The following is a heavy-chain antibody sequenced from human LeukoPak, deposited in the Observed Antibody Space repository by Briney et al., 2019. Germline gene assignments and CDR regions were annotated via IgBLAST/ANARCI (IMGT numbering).Heavy chain of an antibody. V-gene: IGHV3-23*01. CDR2: INGGGNTT. CDR1: GFAFSNFA. D-gene: IGHD6-19*01. J-gene: IGHJ6*03. Sequence: GGSLRLSCAASGFAFSNFAMGWVRQSPGKGLEWLSTINGGGNTTFYSDSVKGRFTTSRDNSKNTLYLHMDSLRPDDTATYYCTKELHVAVAVADYYYFYMDVWGRGTAVTVSS. CDR3: TKELHVAVAVADYYYFYMDV.